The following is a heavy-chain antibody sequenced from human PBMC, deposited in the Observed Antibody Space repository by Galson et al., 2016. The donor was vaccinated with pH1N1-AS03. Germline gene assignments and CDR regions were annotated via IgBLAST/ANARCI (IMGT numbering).Heavy chain of an antibody. CDR2: IYYSGRT. J-gene: IGHJ3*02. CDR3: TRRTIIAARRGFDI. CDR1: GDSISSSNFY. V-gene: IGHV4-39*07. Sequence: ETLSLTCTVSGDSISSSNFYWAWIRQPPGKGLEWIGSIYYSGRTYYNPSLKSRVTMSLDTSKNQSSLNLTSVTAADTAVYYCTRRTIIAARRGFDIWGQGTMVPVSS. D-gene: IGHD6-6*01.